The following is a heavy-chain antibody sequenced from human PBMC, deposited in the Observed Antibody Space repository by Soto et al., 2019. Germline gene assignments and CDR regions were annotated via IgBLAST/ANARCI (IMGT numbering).Heavy chain of an antibody. D-gene: IGHD3-16*01. Sequence: PSETLSLTCTVSGGSISTYYWTWIRQPAGKGLEWIGRIYATGSADYNPSLKSRVTLSIDTSRNQFSLKMTSVSAADTAVYYCARDLYGFDPWRQGTLVTVSS. CDR3: ARDLYGFDP. CDR1: GGSISTYY. J-gene: IGHJ5*02. CDR2: IYATGSA. V-gene: IGHV4-4*07.